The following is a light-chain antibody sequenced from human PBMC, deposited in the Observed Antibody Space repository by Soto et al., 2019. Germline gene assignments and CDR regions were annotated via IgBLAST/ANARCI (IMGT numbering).Light chain of an antibody. Sequence: EIVLTQSPGTLSLSPGERATLSCRASQSLTTYLAWFQHKPGQAPRLLIYDSSSRATGIPARFSGSGSGTNFTLTISSLEPEDFAVYYCQQRSNWRITFGQGTRLEIK. CDR3: QQRSNWRIT. V-gene: IGKV3-11*01. CDR1: QSLTTY. CDR2: DSS. J-gene: IGKJ5*01.